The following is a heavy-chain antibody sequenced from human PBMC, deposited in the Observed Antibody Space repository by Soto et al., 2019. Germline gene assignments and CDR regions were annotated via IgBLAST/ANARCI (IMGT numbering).Heavy chain of an antibody. D-gene: IGHD6-13*01. J-gene: IGHJ5*02. CDR3: ARGPLLDIAAWFDP. CDR2: INHSGST. V-gene: IGHV4-34*01. CDR1: GGSFSGYY. Sequence: SETLSLTCAVYGGSFSGYYWSWIRQPPGKGLEWIGEINHSGSTNYNPSLKGRVTISVDTSKNQFSLKLSSVTAADTAVYYCARGPLLDIAAWFDPWGQGTLVTVSS.